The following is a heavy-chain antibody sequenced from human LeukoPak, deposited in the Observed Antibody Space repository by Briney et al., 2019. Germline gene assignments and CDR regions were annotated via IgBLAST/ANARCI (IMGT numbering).Heavy chain of an antibody. V-gene: IGHV4-38-2*01. CDR2: IYHSGST. D-gene: IGHD3-16*02. CDR1: GYSISSGYY. J-gene: IGHJ4*02. CDR3: ARGRDYDYVWGSYRPYYFDY. Sequence: SETLSLTCAVSGYSISSGYYWGWTRQPPGKGLEWIGSIYHSGSTYYNPSLKSRVTISVDTSKNQFSLKLSSVNAEDTAVYYCARGRDYDYVWGSYRPYYFDYWGQGTLVTVSS.